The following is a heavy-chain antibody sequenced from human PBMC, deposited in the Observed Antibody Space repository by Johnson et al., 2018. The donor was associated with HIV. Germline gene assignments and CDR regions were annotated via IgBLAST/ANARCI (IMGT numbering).Heavy chain of an antibody. Sequence: VQLVESGGGLVKPGGSLRLSCATSGFTFDDYGMSWVRQAPGKGLEWVSGINWNGGSTGYADSVKGRFTISRDNAKNSLYLQMNSLRAEDTAVYFCAREGALGAYDAFDIWGQGTMVTVSS. CDR3: AREGALGAYDAFDI. J-gene: IGHJ3*02. V-gene: IGHV3-20*04. D-gene: IGHD3-10*01. CDR1: GFTFDDYG. CDR2: INWNGGST.